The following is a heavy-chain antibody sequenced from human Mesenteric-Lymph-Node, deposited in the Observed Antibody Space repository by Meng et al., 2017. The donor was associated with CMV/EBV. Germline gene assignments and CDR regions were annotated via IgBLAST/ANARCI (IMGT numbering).Heavy chain of an antibody. CDR1: GYTFTSYG. CDR3: ARDRCGSCSAGWWFDP. V-gene: IGHV1-18*01. CDR2: ISAYNGNT. Sequence: ASVKVSCKASGYTFTSYGISWVRQAPGQGLEWMGWISAYNGNTNYAQKLQGRVTMTTDTSTNTAYMELRSLASDDTAVYYCARDRCGSCSAGWWFDPWGQGTLVTVSS. D-gene: IGHD2-15*01. J-gene: IGHJ5*02.